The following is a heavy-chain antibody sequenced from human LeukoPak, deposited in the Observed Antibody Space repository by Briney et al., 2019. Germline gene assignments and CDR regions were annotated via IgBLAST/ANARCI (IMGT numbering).Heavy chain of an antibody. Sequence: PSETLSLTCAVYGGSFSGYYWSWIRQPPGKGLEWIGEINHSGSTNYNPSLKSRVTISVDTSKNQFSLKLSSVTAADTAVYYCARGPIVVVVAATGVFDIWGQGTMVTASS. CDR1: GGSFSGYY. CDR2: INHSGST. D-gene: IGHD2-15*01. J-gene: IGHJ3*02. CDR3: ARGPIVVVVAATGVFDI. V-gene: IGHV4-34*01.